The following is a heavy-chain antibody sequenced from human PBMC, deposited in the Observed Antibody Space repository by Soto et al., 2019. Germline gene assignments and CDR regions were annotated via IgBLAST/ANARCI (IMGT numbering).Heavy chain of an antibody. D-gene: IGHD2-2*01. CDR3: AKGGVGYCSSTSCLFSLDY. CDR1: GFTFSSYG. V-gene: IGHV3-30*18. Sequence: QVQLVESGGGVVQPGRSLRLSCAASGFTFSSYGMHWVRQAPGKGLEWVAVISYDGSNKYYADSVKGRFTIPRDNSKNTLYLQMNSLRAEDTAVYYCAKGGVGYCSSTSCLFSLDYWGQGTLVTVSS. J-gene: IGHJ4*02. CDR2: ISYDGSNK.